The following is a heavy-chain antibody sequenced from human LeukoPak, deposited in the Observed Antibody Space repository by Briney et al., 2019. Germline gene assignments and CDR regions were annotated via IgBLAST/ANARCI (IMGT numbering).Heavy chain of an antibody. D-gene: IGHD6-19*01. J-gene: IGHJ4*02. V-gene: IGHV1-24*01. CDR2: FDPEDGEA. Sequence: ASVKVSCKVSGYTLTELSMHWVRQAPGKGLEWMRGFDPEDGEAIYAQKFQGRVTMTEDTSTDTAYMELSSLRSEDTAVYYCATRLPYSSGWYYWGQGTPVTVSS. CDR1: GYTLTELS. CDR3: ATRLPYSSGWYY.